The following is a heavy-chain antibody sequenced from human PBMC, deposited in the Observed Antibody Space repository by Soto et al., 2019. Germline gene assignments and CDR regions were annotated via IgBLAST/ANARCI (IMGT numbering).Heavy chain of an antibody. J-gene: IGHJ3*02. CDR1: GYTFTGYY. Sequence: ASVKVSCKASGYTFTGYYMHWVRQAPGQGLEWMGWINPNSGGTNYAQKFQGWVTMTRDTSISTAYMELSRLRSDDTAVDYFARGIAARPFAFDIWGQGTMVTVSS. D-gene: IGHD6-6*01. CDR2: INPNSGGT. V-gene: IGHV1-2*04. CDR3: ARGIAARPFAFDI.